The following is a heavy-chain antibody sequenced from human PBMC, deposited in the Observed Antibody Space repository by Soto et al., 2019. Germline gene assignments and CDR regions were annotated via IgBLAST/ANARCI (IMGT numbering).Heavy chain of an antibody. D-gene: IGHD4-4*01. V-gene: IGHV5-51*01. CDR1: GYSLTTHW. CDR2: IYLSDSDT. Sequence: LGESLKISCKTSGYSLTTHWFAWVRQMPGKGLEWMGIIYLSDSDTIYSPSAQGHFTISADKSIKTAYLQWSSLKASDTAIYYCATTFDYNGYFDPWGQGXQVTVYS. CDR3: ATTFDYNGYFDP. J-gene: IGHJ5*02.